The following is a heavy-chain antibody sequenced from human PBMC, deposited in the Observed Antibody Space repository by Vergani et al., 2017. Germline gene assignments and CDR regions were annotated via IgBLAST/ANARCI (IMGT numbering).Heavy chain of an antibody. D-gene: IGHD5-12*01. V-gene: IGHV3-23*01. CDR3: AKANPRNSGYDYLYYYHAMDV. J-gene: IGHJ6*04. CDR2: ISGSGGST. CDR1: GFTFNQYA. Sequence: EVQLLESGGDLVQPGGSLRLSCAASGFTFNQYAMNWVRQAPGKGLEWVSGISGSGGSTYYAGSVKVRFTIARDSSNNTLYLQMNSLRAGDTSVYYCAKANPRNSGYDYLYYYHAMDVWGKGTTVTVSS.